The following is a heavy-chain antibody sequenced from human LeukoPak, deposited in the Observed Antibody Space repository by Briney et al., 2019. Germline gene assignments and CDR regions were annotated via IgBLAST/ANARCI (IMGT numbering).Heavy chain of an antibody. CDR3: ARDLKQGGQNYYYGMDV. V-gene: IGHV3-48*03. J-gene: IGHJ6*02. CDR2: ISSSGSTI. CDR1: GFTFSSCE. D-gene: IGHD3-16*01. Sequence: PGGSLRLSCAASGFTFSSCEMNWVRQPPGKRLEWVSYISSSGSTIFYADSVKGRFTISRDNAKNSLYLQMNSLRAEDTAVYYCARDLKQGGQNYYYGMDVWGQGTTVTVFS.